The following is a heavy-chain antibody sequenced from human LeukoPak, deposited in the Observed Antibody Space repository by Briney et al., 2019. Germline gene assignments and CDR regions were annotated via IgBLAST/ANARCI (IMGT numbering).Heavy chain of an antibody. Sequence: KPSETLSLTCTVSGGSISSYDWSWIRQPPGKGLEWVGYIYSSGSTNYNPSLKSRVTMSLDTSKNQFSLKLKSVTAADTAVYYCARDCSGGSCYPLYGMDVWGQGTTVTVSS. J-gene: IGHJ6*02. CDR3: ARDCSGGSCYPLYGMDV. CDR1: GGSISSYD. CDR2: IYSSGST. D-gene: IGHD2-15*01. V-gene: IGHV4-59*12.